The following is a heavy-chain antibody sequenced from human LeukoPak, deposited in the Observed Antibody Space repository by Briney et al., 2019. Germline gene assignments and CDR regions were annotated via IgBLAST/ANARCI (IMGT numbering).Heavy chain of an antibody. CDR3: SSFYGSGRYSSY. D-gene: IGHD3-10*01. CDR2: IDPNSGGT. CDR1: GYTSTDYD. V-gene: IGHV1-2*02. Sequence: ASVKVCWQASGYTSTDYDMHWVRQAPGQGLEWMGWIDPNSGGTIYAQKFQGRVTMTRDTSISTAYMELSRLRSDDTAMYYCSSFYGSGRYSSYWGLGTLVTVSS. J-gene: IGHJ4*02.